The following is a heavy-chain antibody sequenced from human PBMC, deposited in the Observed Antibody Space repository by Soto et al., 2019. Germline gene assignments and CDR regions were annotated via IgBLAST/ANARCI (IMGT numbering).Heavy chain of an antibody. J-gene: IGHJ5*02. Sequence: GGSLRLSCAASGFTFSSYWMSWVRQAPGKGLEWVANIKHVGSEKYYVDSVKGRFTISRDNAKNLLYLQMNSLRAEDTAVYYCARVQGAARPRANWFDPWGQGTLVTVSS. CDR3: ARVQGAARPRANWFDP. V-gene: IGHV3-7*03. CDR1: GFTFSSYW. D-gene: IGHD6-6*01. CDR2: IKHVGSEK.